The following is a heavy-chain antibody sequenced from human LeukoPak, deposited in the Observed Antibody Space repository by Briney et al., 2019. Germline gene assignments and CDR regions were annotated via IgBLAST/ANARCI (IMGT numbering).Heavy chain of an antibody. Sequence: SETLSLTCAVYGGSFSGYYWSWIRQPPGKGLEWVGEINHSGSTNYNPSLKSRVTISVDTSKNQFSLKLSSVTAADTAVYYCAKSRRDYYYYYSMDVWGKGTTVTVSS. CDR2: INHSGST. J-gene: IGHJ6*03. CDR3: AKSRRDYYYYYSMDV. CDR1: GGSFSGYY. V-gene: IGHV4-34*01.